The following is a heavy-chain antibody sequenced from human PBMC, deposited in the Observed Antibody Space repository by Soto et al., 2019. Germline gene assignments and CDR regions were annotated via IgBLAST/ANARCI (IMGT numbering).Heavy chain of an antibody. Sequence: AASVKVSCKASGGTFSSYAISWVRQAPGQGLEWMGGIIPIFGTANYAQKFQGRVTITADESTSTAYMELSSLRSEDTAVYYCARALLYSYGYTPAFGYWGQGTLVTVSS. V-gene: IGHV1-69*13. J-gene: IGHJ4*02. CDR2: IIPIFGTA. CDR1: GGTFSSYA. CDR3: ARALLYSYGYTPAFGY. D-gene: IGHD5-18*01.